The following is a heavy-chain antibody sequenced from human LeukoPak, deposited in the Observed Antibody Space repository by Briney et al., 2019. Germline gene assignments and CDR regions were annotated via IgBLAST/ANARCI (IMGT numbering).Heavy chain of an antibody. J-gene: IGHJ6*02. CDR2: INHSGST. V-gene: IGHV4-34*01. CDR3: ARDASYYYGLDV. Sequence: SETLSLTCNVSGGSFSGFYWNWIRQSPGKGLEWIGEINHSGSTNYSPSLKNRTTISLDTSKNQLSLKLASVTAADTAVYYCARDASYYYGLDVWGQGTTVTVSS. CDR1: GGSFSGFY.